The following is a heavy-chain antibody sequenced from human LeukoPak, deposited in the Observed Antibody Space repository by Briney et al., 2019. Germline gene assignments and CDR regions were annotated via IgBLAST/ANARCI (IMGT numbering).Heavy chain of an antibody. CDR1: GFSLTALS. V-gene: IGHV1-24*01. CDR2: FHPEDGET. D-gene: IGHD3-22*01. J-gene: IGHJ6*02. CDR3: ATEDYDRKWDV. Sequence: ASVKVSCKVSGFSLTALSLDWVRQAPGTGLEWMGGFHPEDGETVYAQKFQGRVTMTEDASTDTAYMELSSLRSDDTAVYYCATEDYDRKWDVWGQGTTVTVSS.